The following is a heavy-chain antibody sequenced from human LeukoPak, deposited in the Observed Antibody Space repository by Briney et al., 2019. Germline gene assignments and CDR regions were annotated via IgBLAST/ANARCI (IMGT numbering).Heavy chain of an antibody. V-gene: IGHV3-9*01. Sequence: PGGSLRLSCAAFGFTFDDYAMHWVRQAPGKGLEWVSGISWNSGSIGYADSVKGRFTISRDNAKNSLYLQMNSLRAEDTALYYCAKDKTYSSSHFDYWGQGTLVTVSS. CDR2: ISWNSGSI. CDR3: AKDKTYSSSHFDY. CDR1: GFTFDDYA. J-gene: IGHJ4*02. D-gene: IGHD6-13*01.